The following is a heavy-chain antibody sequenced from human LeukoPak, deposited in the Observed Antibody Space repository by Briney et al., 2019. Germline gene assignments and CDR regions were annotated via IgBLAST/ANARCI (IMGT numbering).Heavy chain of an antibody. CDR3: ARSGYSSSWPFDY. J-gene: IGHJ4*02. Sequence: ASVKVSCKASGYTLTGYYMHWVRQAPGQGLEWMGRINPNSGGTNYAQKFQGRVTMTRDTSISTAYMELSRLRSDDTAVYYCARSGYSSSWPFDYWGQGTLVTVSS. CDR2: INPNSGGT. CDR1: GYTLTGYY. V-gene: IGHV1-2*06. D-gene: IGHD6-13*01.